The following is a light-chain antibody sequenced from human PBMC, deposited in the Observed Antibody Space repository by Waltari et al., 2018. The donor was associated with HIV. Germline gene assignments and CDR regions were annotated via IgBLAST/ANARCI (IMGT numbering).Light chain of an antibody. J-gene: IGLJ1*01. Sequence: QSALTQPASVSGSPGQSITISCTGTSSDVGSSNLVSWYQQHPGKAPKPMIYEVSKRPSGVSNRFSGSKSGNTASLTISGLQAEDEADYYCCSYAGSSTPRVFGTGTKVTVL. CDR2: EVS. V-gene: IGLV2-23*02. CDR1: SSDVGSSNL. CDR3: CSYAGSSTPRV.